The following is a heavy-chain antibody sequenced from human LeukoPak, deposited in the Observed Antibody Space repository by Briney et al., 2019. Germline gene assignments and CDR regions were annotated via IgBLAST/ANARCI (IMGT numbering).Heavy chain of an antibody. J-gene: IGHJ4*02. D-gene: IGHD5-18*01. CDR3: AKGSGLWLPFDY. Sequence: GGSLRLSCAASGFTFSSYGMSWVRQAPGKGLEWVSAISGSGGSTYCADSVKGRFTISRDNSKNTLYLQMNSLRAEDTAVYYCAKGSGLWLPFDYWGQGTLVTVSS. V-gene: IGHV3-23*01. CDR2: ISGSGGST. CDR1: GFTFSSYG.